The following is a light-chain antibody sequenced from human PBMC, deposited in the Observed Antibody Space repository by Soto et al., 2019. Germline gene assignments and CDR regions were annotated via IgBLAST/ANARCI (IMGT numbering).Light chain of an antibody. CDR3: QQYHRSSIT. Sequence: DIQMTQSPGTLSASVGDGGTSTCRASQSLNNELAWYPQTPGTAPILVMYDASTLERGVPSSFSGTGSGTEFTLTISSLQPDDFATYYCQQYHRSSITFGQGTRLEIK. CDR1: QSLNNE. CDR2: DAS. J-gene: IGKJ5*01. V-gene: IGKV1-5*01.